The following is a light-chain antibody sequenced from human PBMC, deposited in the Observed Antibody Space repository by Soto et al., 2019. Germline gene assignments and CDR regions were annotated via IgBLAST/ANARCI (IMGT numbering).Light chain of an antibody. CDR2: GAS. Sequence: VVLTQSPATLSLSPGERATLSCRASQNIRTFLDWYQQKPGQAPRLLIYGASNRATGIPSRFSGSGSGTDFTLTISSLESEDFAVYYCQQHSHWPPWTFGQGTRVEI. CDR1: QNIRTF. J-gene: IGKJ1*01. CDR3: QQHSHWPPWT. V-gene: IGKV3-11*01.